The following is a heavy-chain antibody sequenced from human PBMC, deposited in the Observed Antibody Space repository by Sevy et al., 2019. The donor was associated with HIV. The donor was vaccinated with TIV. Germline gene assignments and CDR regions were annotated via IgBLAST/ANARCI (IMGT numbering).Heavy chain of an antibody. CDR3: ARGPVDTAGYYYYYGMDV. Sequence: SETLSLTCAVYGGSFSGYYWSWIRQPPGKGLEWIGEINHSGSTNYNPTLNSRVTISVDTSKNQFSLKLSSVTAADTAVYYCARGPVDTAGYYYYYGMDVWGQGTTVTVSS. V-gene: IGHV4-34*01. CDR2: INHSGST. J-gene: IGHJ6*02. D-gene: IGHD5-18*01. CDR1: GGSFSGYY.